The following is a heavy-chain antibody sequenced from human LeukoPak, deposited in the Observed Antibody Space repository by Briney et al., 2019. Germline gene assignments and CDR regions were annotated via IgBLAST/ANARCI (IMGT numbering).Heavy chain of an antibody. CDR2: IYYSGST. V-gene: IGHV4-39*01. CDR3: ARRSSGGHFDY. D-gene: IGHD5-12*01. J-gene: IGHJ4*02. CDR1: GGSISSSSYY. Sequence: PSETLSLTCTVSGGSISSSSYYWGWIRQPPGKGLEWIGSIYYSGSTYYNPSLKSRVTLSVDTSKNQFSLKLSSVTAADTAVYYCARRSSGGHFDYWGQGTLVTVSS.